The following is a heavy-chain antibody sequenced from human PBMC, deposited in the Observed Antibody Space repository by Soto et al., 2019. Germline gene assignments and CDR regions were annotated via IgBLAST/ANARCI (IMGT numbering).Heavy chain of an antibody. CDR3: AKAPRPGYSSGWYYY. CDR1: GFTFSSYA. Sequence: QVQLVESGGGVVQPGRSLRLSCAASGFTFSSYAMHWVRQAPGKGLEWVAVISYDGSNKYYADSVKGRFTISRDNSKNTLYLQMNSLRAEDTAVYYCAKAPRPGYSSGWYYYWGQGTLVTVSS. CDR2: ISYDGSNK. D-gene: IGHD6-19*01. J-gene: IGHJ4*02. V-gene: IGHV3-30-3*01.